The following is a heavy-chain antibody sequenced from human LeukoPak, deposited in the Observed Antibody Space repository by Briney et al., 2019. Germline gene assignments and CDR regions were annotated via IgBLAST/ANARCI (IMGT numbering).Heavy chain of an antibody. CDR1: GFTFSGSA. Sequence: GGSLRLSWAASGFTFSGSAMHWVRQASGKGLEWVGRIRSKANSYATAYAASVKGRFTISRDDSKNTAYLQMNSLKTEDTAVYYCTRPGSYSSGWYYFDYWGQGTLVTVSS. CDR3: TRPGSYSSGWYYFDY. CDR2: IRSKANSYAT. J-gene: IGHJ4*02. V-gene: IGHV3-73*01. D-gene: IGHD6-19*01.